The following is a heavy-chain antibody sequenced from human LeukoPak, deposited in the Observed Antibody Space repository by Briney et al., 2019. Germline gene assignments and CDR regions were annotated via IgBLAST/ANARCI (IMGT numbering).Heavy chain of an antibody. Sequence: SETLSLTCAVSGYSISSGYYWGWIRQPPGKGLEWIGYIYYSGSTNYNPSLKSRVTISVDTPKNQFSLKLSSVTAADTAVYYCAREQWLGQNYYYGMDVWGQGTTVTVSS. CDR3: AREQWLGQNYYYGMDV. CDR2: IYYSGST. J-gene: IGHJ6*02. D-gene: IGHD6-19*01. CDR1: GYSISSGYY. V-gene: IGHV4-61*01.